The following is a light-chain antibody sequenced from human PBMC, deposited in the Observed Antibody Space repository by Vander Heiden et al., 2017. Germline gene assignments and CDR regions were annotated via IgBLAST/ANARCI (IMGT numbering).Light chain of an antibody. CDR3: QQTYRFPVT. Sequence: ILMTQSPSSVSASMGDRVTIACRASQDVRNWLVWYQQRPGRAPTLLIYGASSLQSGVPSRFSGRGSGTDFTLTISSLQPEDFATYFCQQTYRFPVTFGPGTKV. CDR2: GAS. V-gene: IGKV1-12*01. J-gene: IGKJ3*01. CDR1: QDVRNW.